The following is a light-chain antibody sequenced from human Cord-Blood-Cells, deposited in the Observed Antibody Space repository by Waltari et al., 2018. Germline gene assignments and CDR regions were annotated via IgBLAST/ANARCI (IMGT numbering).Light chain of an antibody. Sequence: QSALTQPASVSGSPGQSITISCTGTSSDVGGYNYFSWYQQHPGKAPKLMIYEVSNRPSGVSNSFSGSKSGNTASLTISGLQAEDEADYYCSSYTSSSTLVFGGGTKLTVL. CDR2: EVS. V-gene: IGLV2-14*01. CDR1: SSDVGGYNY. J-gene: IGLJ2*01. CDR3: SSYTSSSTLV.